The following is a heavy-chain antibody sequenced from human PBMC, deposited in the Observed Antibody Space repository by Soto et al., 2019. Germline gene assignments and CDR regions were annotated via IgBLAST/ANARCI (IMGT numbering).Heavy chain of an antibody. CDR2: IKQDGSEK. Sequence: GGSLRLSCVASGFTFSRNWLSWVRQAPGQGLEWVANIKQDGSEKYYVDSVKGRFIISIDNSKNSLYLQMNSLRAEDTAVYYFARGPEPPPTWSDPWGEGTLVTVSS. J-gene: IGHJ5*02. V-gene: IGHV3-7*04. CDR3: ARGPEPPPTWSDP. D-gene: IGHD1-1*01. CDR1: GFTFSRNW.